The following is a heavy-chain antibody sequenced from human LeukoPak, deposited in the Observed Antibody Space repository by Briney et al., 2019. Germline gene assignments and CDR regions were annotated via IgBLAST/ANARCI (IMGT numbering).Heavy chain of an antibody. CDR2: ISGSGGST. D-gene: IGHD2-2*02. V-gene: IGHV3-23*01. Sequence: GGSLRLSCAASRFTFSSYAMSWVRQAPGKGLEWVSAISGSGGSTYYADSVKGRFTISRDNSKNTLYLQMNSLRAEDTAVYYCARSIVVVPAAISPTYYYYGMDVWGQGTTVTVSS. J-gene: IGHJ6*02. CDR3: ARSIVVVPAAISPTYYYYGMDV. CDR1: RFTFSSYA.